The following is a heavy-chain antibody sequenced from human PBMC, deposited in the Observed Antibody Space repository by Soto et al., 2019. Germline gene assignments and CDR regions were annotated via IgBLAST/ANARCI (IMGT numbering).Heavy chain of an antibody. CDR2: IDSGGRTT. Sequence: PGGSLRLSCAASGFTFSSDWMHWFRQAPGKGLVWVSRIDSGGRTTTYAGSVKGRFTISRDNAKNTLYLQMNGLRAEDTALYYCARWFTYGNFDYFDYWGQGTQVTVS. V-gene: IGHV3-74*01. CDR3: ARWFTYGNFDYFDY. J-gene: IGHJ4*02. CDR1: GFTFSSDW. D-gene: IGHD3-10*01.